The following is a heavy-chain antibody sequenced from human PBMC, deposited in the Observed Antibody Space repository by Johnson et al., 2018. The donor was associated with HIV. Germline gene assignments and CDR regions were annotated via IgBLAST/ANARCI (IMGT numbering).Heavy chain of an antibody. CDR3: TTPSGSYVSSYDAFDI. D-gene: IGHD1-26*01. CDR2: ISYDGNNK. CDR1: GFTFSSYA. J-gene: IGHJ3*02. Sequence: QVQLVESGGGVVQPGRSLRLSCAASGFTFSSYAMHWVRQAPGKGLEWVAVISYDGNNKYYADSVKGRFTISRDNSKNTLHLQMNSLKTEDTAVYYCTTPSGSYVSSYDAFDIWGQGTMVTVSS. V-gene: IGHV3-30*04.